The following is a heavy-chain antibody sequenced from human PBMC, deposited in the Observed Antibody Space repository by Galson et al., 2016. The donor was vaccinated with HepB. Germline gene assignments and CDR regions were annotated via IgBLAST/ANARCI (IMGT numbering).Heavy chain of an antibody. D-gene: IGHD2-15*01. J-gene: IGHJ1*01. CDR3: VKASLAVRGRDFQH. Sequence: ETLSLTCTVSGGSTSSYYWSWIRQPAGKGLEWVSTISGSGGDTFYADSVKGRFTFSRDNSKNTLWLRMNSLRAEDTALYYCVKASLAVRGRDFQHWGQGTRVTVSS. CDR1: GGSTSSYY. V-gene: IGHV3-23*01. CDR2: ISGSGGDT.